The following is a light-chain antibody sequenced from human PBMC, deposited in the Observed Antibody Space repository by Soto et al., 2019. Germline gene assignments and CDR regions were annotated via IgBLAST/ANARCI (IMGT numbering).Light chain of an antibody. J-gene: IGKJ1*01. CDR2: GAS. CDR1: QSLSGN. V-gene: IGKV3-15*01. Sequence: EIVMTQSPATLSVSPGERATLSCRASQSLSGNLAWYQQKLGQAPRLLIYGASTRATGIPARFSGSGSGTGFTFPISSLQSEDFAVYYCQQYNKWPQTFGQGTKVEIK. CDR3: QQYNKWPQT.